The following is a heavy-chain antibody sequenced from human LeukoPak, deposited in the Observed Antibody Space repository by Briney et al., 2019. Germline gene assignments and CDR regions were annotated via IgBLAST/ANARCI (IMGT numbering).Heavy chain of an antibody. Sequence: GGSLRLSCAVSGFSVTNNYMSWVRQAPGKGLEWVSVFYVGGATYYADSVKGRFTISRDNSENTLYLQMKSLRAEDTAVYYCAGRYCSSTSCLIDYWGQGTLVTVSS. D-gene: IGHD2-2*01. J-gene: IGHJ4*02. CDR1: GFSVTNNY. CDR3: AGRYCSSTSCLIDY. V-gene: IGHV3-53*01. CDR2: FYVGGAT.